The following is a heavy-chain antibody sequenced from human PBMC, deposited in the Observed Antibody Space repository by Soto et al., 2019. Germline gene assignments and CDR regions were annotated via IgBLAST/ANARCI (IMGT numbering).Heavy chain of an antibody. CDR3: ATYNGGHSRYFQH. D-gene: IGHD2-21*02. Sequence: VQLVESGGGVVQPGSSLRLSCAASGFTFRSYGMHWVRQTPGKGLEWVAVIWYDGSNKYYADSVKGRFTISRDNSKNTLYLQMNSLRAEDTAMYYCATYNGGHSRYFQHWGQGTLVSVFS. CDR2: IWYDGSNK. J-gene: IGHJ1*01. V-gene: IGHV3-33*01. CDR1: GFTFRSYG.